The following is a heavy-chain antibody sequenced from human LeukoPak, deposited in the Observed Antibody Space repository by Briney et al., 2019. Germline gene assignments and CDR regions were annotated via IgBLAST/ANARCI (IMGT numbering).Heavy chain of an antibody. V-gene: IGHV1-69*13. Sequence: SVKVSCKASGGTFSSYAISWVRQAPGQGLEWMGGIIPIFGTANYAQKFQGGVTITADESTSTAYMELSSLRSEDTAVYYCARDHSSSWYIAFDIWGQGTMVTVSS. CDR1: GGTFSSYA. CDR3: ARDHSSSWYIAFDI. CDR2: IIPIFGTA. J-gene: IGHJ3*02. D-gene: IGHD6-13*01.